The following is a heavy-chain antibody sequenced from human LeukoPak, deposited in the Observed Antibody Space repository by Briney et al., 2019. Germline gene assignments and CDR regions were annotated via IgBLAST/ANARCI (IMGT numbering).Heavy chain of an antibody. CDR2: ISYDGSNK. D-gene: IGHD3-22*01. J-gene: IGHJ4*02. CDR3: AKGSSSGTVDY. V-gene: IGHV3-30*18. CDR1: GFILSSYG. Sequence: GRSLRLSCAASGFILSSYGMHWVRQAPGKGLEWVAVISYDGSNKYYADSVKGRFTFSRDNSNYTLYLQMNSLRAEDTAVYYCAKGSSSGTVDYWGQGTLVAVSS.